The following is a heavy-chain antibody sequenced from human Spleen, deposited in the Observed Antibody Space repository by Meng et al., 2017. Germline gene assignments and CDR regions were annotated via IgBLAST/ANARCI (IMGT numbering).Heavy chain of an antibody. CDR2: ISWNSGSI. V-gene: IGHV3-9*01. J-gene: IGHJ4*02. Sequence: GGSLRLSCAASGFTFDDYAMHWVRQAPGKGLEWVSGISWNSGSIGYADSVKGRFTISRDNAKNSLYLQMNSLRAEDTALYYCAKGSSTVTRTDFDYWGQGTLVTVSS. D-gene: IGHD4-17*01. CDR1: GFTFDDYA. CDR3: AKGSSTVTRTDFDY.